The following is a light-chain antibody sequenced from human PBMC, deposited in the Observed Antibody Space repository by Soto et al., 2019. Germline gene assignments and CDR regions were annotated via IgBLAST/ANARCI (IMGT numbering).Light chain of an antibody. J-gene: IGLJ1*01. CDR3: CSYSGGSTLYV. Sequence: QSALTQPASVSGSPGQSITISCTGTSSDVGAYSYVSWYQQHPGKAPKLVIFAVTNRPSGVSNRFSGSKSGNTASLTISGLQTDDEADYYCCSYSGGSTLYVFGTGTQLTVL. V-gene: IGLV2-14*03. CDR1: SSDVGAYSY. CDR2: AVT.